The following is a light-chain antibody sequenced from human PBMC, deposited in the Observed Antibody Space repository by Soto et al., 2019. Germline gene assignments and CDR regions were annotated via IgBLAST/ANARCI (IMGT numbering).Light chain of an antibody. Sequence: EIVLTQSPGTLSLSPGERATLSCRASQSVSNYLAWYQRKPGQAPRLLIYGASSRATGIPDRFSGSGSGTDFTLTLSRLEPEDFAVYYCQQYGSSPPLTFGQGTKV. CDR2: GAS. CDR3: QQYGSSPPLT. CDR1: QSVSNY. J-gene: IGKJ1*01. V-gene: IGKV3-20*01.